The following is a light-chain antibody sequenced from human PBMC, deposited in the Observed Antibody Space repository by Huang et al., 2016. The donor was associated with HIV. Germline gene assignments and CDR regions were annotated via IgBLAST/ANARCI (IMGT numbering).Light chain of an antibody. J-gene: IGKJ1*01. Sequence: DVQMTQSPSTLSAYVGDRITITCRASQSINNYLAWYQQKAGKAPDLLIYKASTLDSGVPSRFSGSGSGTTFTRTISNLQPDDFATYYCQQYDSYWTFGQGTKVE. CDR2: KAS. CDR1: QSINNY. CDR3: QQYDSYWT. V-gene: IGKV1-5*03.